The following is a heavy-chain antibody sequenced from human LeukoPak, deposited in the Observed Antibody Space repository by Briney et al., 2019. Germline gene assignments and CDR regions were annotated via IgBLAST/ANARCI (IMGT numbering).Heavy chain of an antibody. Sequence: GGSLTLSCAASGFTYSSYWMSWVRQAPAKGLEGVANIKKDGSEKYYVDAVKGRFTISRENAKKSMYLQMNSLRDEDTAVYYCARGHRGYSQIDYWGQGTLVSVSS. J-gene: IGHJ4*02. CDR1: GFTYSSYW. V-gene: IGHV3-7*01. D-gene: IGHD5-18*01. CDR3: ARGHRGYSQIDY. CDR2: IKKDGSEK.